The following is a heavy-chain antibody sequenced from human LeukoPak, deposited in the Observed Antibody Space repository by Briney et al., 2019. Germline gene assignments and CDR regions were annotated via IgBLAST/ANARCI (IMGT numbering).Heavy chain of an antibody. CDR1: GGSISSSTHY. Sequence: SETLSLTCAVSGGSISSSTHYWAWVRQPPGKGLEWIGSINYSGNTYYKSSLKSRVTISVDTSKNQFSLKLTSVTAADTAVYCCTRLTVGTTWGNYFDYWGQGTVVTVSS. J-gene: IGHJ4*02. CDR2: INYSGNT. D-gene: IGHD1-26*01. V-gene: IGHV4-39*01. CDR3: TRLTVGTTWGNYFDY.